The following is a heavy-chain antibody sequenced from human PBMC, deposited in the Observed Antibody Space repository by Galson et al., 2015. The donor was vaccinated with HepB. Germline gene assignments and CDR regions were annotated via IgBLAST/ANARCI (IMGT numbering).Heavy chain of an antibody. D-gene: IGHD1-26*01. J-gene: IGHJ4*02. CDR1: GFTFSSYG. CDR3: ANLKVVGATDY. CDR2: ISYDGSNK. Sequence: SLRLSCAASGFTFSSYGMHWVRQAPGKGLEWVAVISYDGSNKYYADSVKGRFTISRDNSKNTLYLQMNSLRAEDTAVHYCANLKVVGATDYWGQGTLVTVSS. V-gene: IGHV3-30*18.